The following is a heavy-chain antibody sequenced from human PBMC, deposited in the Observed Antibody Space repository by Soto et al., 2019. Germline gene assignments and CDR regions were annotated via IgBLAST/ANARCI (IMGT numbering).Heavy chain of an antibody. CDR1: GFTFSSYA. V-gene: IGHV3-30-3*01. CDR2: ISYDGSNK. Sequence: QVQLVESGGGVVQPGRSLRLSCAASGFTFSSYAMHWVRQAPGKGLEWVAVISYDGSNKYYADSVKGRFTISRDNSKNTLSLQMNSLRAEDTAVYYCARVRDNWNPDLFDYWGQGTLVTVSS. CDR3: ARVRDNWNPDLFDY. J-gene: IGHJ4*02. D-gene: IGHD1-20*01.